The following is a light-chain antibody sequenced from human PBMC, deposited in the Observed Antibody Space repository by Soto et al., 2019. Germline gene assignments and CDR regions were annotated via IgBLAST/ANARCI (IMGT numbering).Light chain of an antibody. CDR3: QLYGTSPKP. CDR1: QSISTW. CDR2: DAS. Sequence: DIQMTQSPSTLSASVGDRVTITCRASQSISTWLAWYQQKPGNAPKLLIFDASNLESGVPSRFSGSGSGTEFTLTIDSLQPDDFAVYYCQLYGTSPKPFGQGTKVEIK. J-gene: IGKJ1*01. V-gene: IGKV1-5*01.